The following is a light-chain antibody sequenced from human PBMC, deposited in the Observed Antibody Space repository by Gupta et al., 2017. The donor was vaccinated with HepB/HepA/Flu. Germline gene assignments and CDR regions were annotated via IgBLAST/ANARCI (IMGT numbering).Light chain of an antibody. J-gene: IGLJ2*01. CDR2: EDN. CDR3: QAYDSSNQV. CDR1: SGSIASNY. Sequence: NFMLTQPHSVSESPGKTVTVSCTRSSGSIASNYVQWYQQRPGSAPTTVIYEDNQRPSGVPDRFSGSIESSSNSASLTISGLKTEDEDDYYCQAYDSSNQVFGGGTKLTVL. V-gene: IGLV6-57*03.